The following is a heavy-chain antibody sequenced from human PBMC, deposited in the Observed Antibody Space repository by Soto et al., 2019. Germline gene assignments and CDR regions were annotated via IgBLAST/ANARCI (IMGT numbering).Heavy chain of an antibody. Sequence: QVQLVESGGGVVQPGRSLRLSCAASGLSFSNYGMHWVRQAPGKGPEWVAVISYDGSTKYFADSVKGRFTISRDNSKNMLYLQMDSLRAEDTAVYYCAKDRGPYGSGSYDVWGQGTTVTVSS. D-gene: IGHD3-10*01. CDR1: GLSFSNYG. CDR2: ISYDGSTK. V-gene: IGHV3-30*18. CDR3: AKDRGPYGSGSYDV. J-gene: IGHJ6*02.